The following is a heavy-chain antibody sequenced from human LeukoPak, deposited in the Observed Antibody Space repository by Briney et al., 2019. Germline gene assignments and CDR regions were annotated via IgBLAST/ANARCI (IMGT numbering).Heavy chain of an antibody. J-gene: IGHJ6*02. V-gene: IGHV4-34*01. CDR2: INHSGST. Sequence: SETLSLTCTVSGGSISGYYWSWIRQPPGKGLEWIGEINHSGSTNYNPSLKSRVTISVDTSKNQFSLKLSSVTAADTAVYYCARGRIPPYYYYGMDVWGQGTTVTVSS. CDR1: GGSISGYY. CDR3: ARGRIPPYYYYGMDV.